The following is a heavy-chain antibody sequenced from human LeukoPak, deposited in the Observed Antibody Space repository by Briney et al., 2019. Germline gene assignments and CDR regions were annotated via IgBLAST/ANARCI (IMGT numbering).Heavy chain of an antibody. CDR1: GYTFSNYA. CDR2: INSNGGST. D-gene: IGHD4-17*01. Sequence: GGSLRLSCVASGYTFSNYAMHWVRQTPGKGLEYVSGINSNGGSTQYASSVKGRFTISRDNSKDTLYLQMGSLRSEDMAVYYCARAPTVTAESAFGYWGQGTLVTVSS. V-gene: IGHV3-64*01. J-gene: IGHJ4*02. CDR3: ARAPTVTAESAFGY.